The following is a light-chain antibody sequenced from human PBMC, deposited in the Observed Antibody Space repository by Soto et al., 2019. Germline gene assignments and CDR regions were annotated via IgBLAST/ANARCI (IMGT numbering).Light chain of an antibody. CDR2: GAS. V-gene: IGKV3-15*01. Sequence: EIVMTQSPVTLSASPGERATLSCRASQNIIHNLAWYQQKPGQAPRLLIYGASTRATGIPDRFSGSGSGTEFTLSISSLQSEDFAVYYCQQYKDWPPITLGQGTRLEMK. CDR1: QNIIHN. CDR3: QQYKDWPPIT. J-gene: IGKJ5*01.